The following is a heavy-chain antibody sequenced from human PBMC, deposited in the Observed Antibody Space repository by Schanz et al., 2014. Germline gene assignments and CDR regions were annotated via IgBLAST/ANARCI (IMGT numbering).Heavy chain of an antibody. CDR3: AKSYDTSGYSGFDY. J-gene: IGHJ4*02. Sequence: VQLVESGGGLVQPGRSLRLSCAASGFTFSGYGMHWVRQAPGKGLEWVAIISYDGRHKNYADSVKGRFTISRDNSKNTLYLQMNSLRTEDTAVYFCAKSYDTSGYSGFDYWGQGTLVTVSS. CDR2: ISYDGRHK. V-gene: IGHV3-30*18. CDR1: GFTFSGYG. D-gene: IGHD3-22*01.